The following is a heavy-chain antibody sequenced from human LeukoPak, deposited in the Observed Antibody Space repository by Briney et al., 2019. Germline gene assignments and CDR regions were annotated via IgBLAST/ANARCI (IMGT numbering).Heavy chain of an antibody. CDR1: GFTFSNAW. CDR3: TANYYGSGSNYNDY. J-gene: IGHJ4*02. D-gene: IGHD3-10*01. Sequence: GGSLRLSCAASGFTFSNAWMSWVRQAPGKGLEWVGRIKNKADGGTTDYAAPVKGRFTISRDDSKNTLYLQMNSLKTEDTALYYCTANYYGSGSNYNDYWGQGTLVTVSS. V-gene: IGHV3-15*01. CDR2: IKNKADGGTT.